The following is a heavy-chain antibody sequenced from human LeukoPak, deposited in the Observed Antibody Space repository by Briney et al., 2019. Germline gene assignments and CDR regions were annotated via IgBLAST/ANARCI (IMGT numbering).Heavy chain of an antibody. D-gene: IGHD3-22*01. J-gene: IGHJ4*02. CDR1: GFTFSTYA. Sequence: GQSLRLSCAASGFTFSTYALTWVRQAPGKGLEWVSTITGSDDTTYYADSVEGRFTISRDYSRNTVNLRLNSLRAEDTAIYYCAKGPHLYSGYHPDFWGQGTLVTVSS. V-gene: IGHV3-23*01. CDR2: ITGSDDTT. CDR3: AKGPHLYSGYHPDF.